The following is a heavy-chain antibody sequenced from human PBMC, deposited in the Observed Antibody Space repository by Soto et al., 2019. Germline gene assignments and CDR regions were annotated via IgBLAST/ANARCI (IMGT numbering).Heavy chain of an antibody. Sequence: GGSLRLSCAASGFTFSSYDMHWVRQATGKGLEWVSAIGTAGDTYYPGSVKGRFTISRENAKNSLYLQMNSLRAEDTAVYYCARSPIVGATLWFDPWGQGTLVTVSS. CDR2: IGTAGDT. J-gene: IGHJ5*02. CDR1: GFTFSSYD. D-gene: IGHD1-26*01. CDR3: ARSPIVGATLWFDP. V-gene: IGHV3-13*01.